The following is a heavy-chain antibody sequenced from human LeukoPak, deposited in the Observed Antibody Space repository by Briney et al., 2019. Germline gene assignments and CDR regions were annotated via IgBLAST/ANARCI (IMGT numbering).Heavy chain of an antibody. CDR2: ISSSGSTI. J-gene: IGHJ6*03. CDR3: ARDRKSSYYDILTGYSQLYYCYYMDV. Sequence: GGSLRLSCAASGFTFSDYYMSWIRQAPGKGLEWVSYISSSGSTIYYADSVKGRFTISRDNAKNSLYLQMNSLRAEDTAVYYCARDRKSSYYDILTGYSQLYYCYYMDVWGKGTTVTVSS. CDR1: GFTFSDYY. D-gene: IGHD3-9*01. V-gene: IGHV3-11*04.